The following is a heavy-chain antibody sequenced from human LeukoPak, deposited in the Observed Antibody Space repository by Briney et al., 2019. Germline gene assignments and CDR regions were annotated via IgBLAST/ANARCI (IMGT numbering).Heavy chain of an antibody. D-gene: IGHD5/OR15-5a*01. J-gene: IGHJ5*02. Sequence: SETLSLTCTVSGGSISSGDYYWSWIRQPPGKGLEWIGYIYYSGSTYYNPSLKSRVTISVDTSKNQFSLKLSSVTAADTAVYYCARAGDLRQNWFDPWGQGTLVTVSS. CDR1: GGSISSGDYY. CDR3: ARAGDLRQNWFDP. V-gene: IGHV4-30-4*08. CDR2: IYYSGST.